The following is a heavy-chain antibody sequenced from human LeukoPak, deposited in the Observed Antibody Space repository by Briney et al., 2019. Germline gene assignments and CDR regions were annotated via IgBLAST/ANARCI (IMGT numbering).Heavy chain of an antibody. Sequence: ASVKVSCKASGGTFSSYAISWVRQAPGQGLEWMGWISAYNGNTNYAQKLQGRVTMTTDTSTSTAYMELRSLRSDDTAVYYCAREGYYDSPNDYWGQGTLVTVSS. CDR2: ISAYNGNT. J-gene: IGHJ4*02. CDR3: AREGYYDSPNDY. D-gene: IGHD3-22*01. V-gene: IGHV1-18*01. CDR1: GGTFSSYA.